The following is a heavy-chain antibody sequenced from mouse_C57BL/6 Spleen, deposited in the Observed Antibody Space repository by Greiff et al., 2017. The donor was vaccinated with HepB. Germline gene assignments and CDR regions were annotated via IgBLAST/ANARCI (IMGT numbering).Heavy chain of an antibody. CDR2: INPNNGGT. CDR3: ARGAGTSDY. V-gene: IGHV1-26*01. J-gene: IGHJ2*01. Sequence: EVQLQQSGPELVKPGASVKISCKASGYTFTDYYMNWVKQSHGKSLEWIGDINPNNGGTSYNQKFKGKATLTVGKSSSTAYMELRSLTSEDSAVYYCARGAGTSDYWGQGTTLTVSS. D-gene: IGHD4-1*01. CDR1: GYTFTDYY.